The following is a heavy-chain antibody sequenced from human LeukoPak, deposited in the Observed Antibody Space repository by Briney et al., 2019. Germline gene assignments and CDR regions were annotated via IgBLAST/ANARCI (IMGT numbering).Heavy chain of an antibody. J-gene: IGHJ4*02. CDR3: ARVAEAAAFDS. D-gene: IGHD6-13*01. Sequence: PGGSLRLSCTASGFTFGDYAMSWVRQAPGKGLEWVGFIRSKAYGGTTEYAASVKGRFTISRDDSKSIAYLQMNSLKTEDTAVYYCARVAEAAAFDSWGQGTLVTVSS. V-gene: IGHV3-49*04. CDR1: GFTFGDYA. CDR2: IRSKAYGGTT.